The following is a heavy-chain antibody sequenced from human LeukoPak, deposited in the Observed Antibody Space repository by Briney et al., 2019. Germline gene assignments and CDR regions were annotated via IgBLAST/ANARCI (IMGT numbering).Heavy chain of an antibody. CDR1: SVSISSGGYY. D-gene: IGHD2-2*01. V-gene: IGHV4-31*03. Sequence: SENLSRTCTVSSVSISSGGYYWRWPRQHLGWGLEWIAYIYYSECSYYNPSLKSRVTRSVDTSKNQLSLKLSSVTAADTAVYYWARRYIVVVPAAKRWLTANWFDPWGQGTLVTVSS. CDR2: IYYSECS. J-gene: IGHJ5*02. CDR3: ARRYIVVVPAAKRWLTANWFDP.